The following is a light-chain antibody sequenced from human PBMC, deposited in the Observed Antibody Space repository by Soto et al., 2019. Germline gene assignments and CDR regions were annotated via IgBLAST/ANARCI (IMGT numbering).Light chain of an antibody. CDR2: DAS. J-gene: IGKJ5*01. Sequence: DLQMTQSPSHLSASVGDRFTITCRASQSISSWLAWYQQKPGKAPKILXSDASILENGVPSRFRGTGSGTEFTLPISNLKTDDFANYFCQQYNSFYMITFGHGTRLEIK. V-gene: IGKV1-5*01. CDR1: QSISSW. CDR3: QQYNSFYMIT.